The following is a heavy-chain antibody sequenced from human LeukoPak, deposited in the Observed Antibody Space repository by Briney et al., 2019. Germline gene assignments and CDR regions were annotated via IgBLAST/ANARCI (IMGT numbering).Heavy chain of an antibody. CDR3: ARHSPCCATDPTFDR. Sequence: SETLSLTCTVDDGIYDWSWIRQSPGKGLGWIGCIYTPGGAKYSTFLKSRVTMSVDAAKKQLSLKLTSVTAEDTAVYYCARHSPCCATDPTFDRWGKGTLVTVSS. V-gene: IGHV4-4*09. D-gene: IGHD3-9*01. CDR1: DGIYD. J-gene: IGHJ4*02. CDR2: IYTPGGA.